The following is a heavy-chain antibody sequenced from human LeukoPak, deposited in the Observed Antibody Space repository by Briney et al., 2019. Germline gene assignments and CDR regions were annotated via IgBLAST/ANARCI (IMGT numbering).Heavy chain of an antibody. CDR2: ISYDGSNK. J-gene: IGHJ4*02. CDR3: AKDGVPSRWFGRNYFDY. V-gene: IGHV3-30*04. CDR1: GFTFSSYA. Sequence: GGSLRLSCAASGFTFSSYAMHWVRQAPGKGLEWVAVISYDGSNKYYADSVKGRFTISRDNSKNTLYLQMNSLRAEDTAVYYCAKDGVPSRWFGRNYFDYWGQGTLVTVSS. D-gene: IGHD3-10*01.